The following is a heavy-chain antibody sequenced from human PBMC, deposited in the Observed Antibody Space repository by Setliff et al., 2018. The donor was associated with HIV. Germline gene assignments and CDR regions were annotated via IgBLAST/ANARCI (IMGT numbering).Heavy chain of an antibody. CDR2: VYYNGAT. V-gene: IGHV4-39*01. CDR1: GGSIASSTHY. J-gene: IGHJ3*02. Sequence: PSETLSLTCTVSGGSIASSTHYWAWIRQPPGKGLEWIGSVYYNGATDHNPSLKSRVTISVDTSNQQFSLKLSSVTAADTAVYYCARASSRLNCSGGSCYRAPYALDIWGQGTMVTVSS. CDR3: ARASSRLNCSGGSCYRAPYALDI. D-gene: IGHD2-15*01.